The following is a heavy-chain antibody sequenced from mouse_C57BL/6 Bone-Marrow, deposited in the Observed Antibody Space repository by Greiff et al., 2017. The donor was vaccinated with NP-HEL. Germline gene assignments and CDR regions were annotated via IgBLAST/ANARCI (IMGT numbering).Heavy chain of an antibody. CDR3: ARDGTTVVAPMDY. V-gene: IGHV5-4*01. Sequence: EVNLVESGGGLVKPGGSLKLSCAASGFTFSSYAMSWVRQTPEKRLEWVATISDGGSYTYYPDNVKGRFTISRDNAKNNLYLQMSHLKSEDTAMYYCARDGTTVVAPMDYWGQGTSVTVSS. D-gene: IGHD1-1*01. CDR1: GFTFSSYA. J-gene: IGHJ4*01. CDR2: ISDGGSYT.